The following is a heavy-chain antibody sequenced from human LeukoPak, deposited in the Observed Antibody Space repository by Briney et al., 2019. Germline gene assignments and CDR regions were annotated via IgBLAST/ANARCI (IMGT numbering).Heavy chain of an antibody. V-gene: IGHV4-34*01. CDR1: GGSFSGYY. D-gene: IGHD1-26*01. J-gene: IGHJ5*02. CDR2: INHSGST. Sequence: SETLSLTCAVYGGSFSGYYWSWIRQPPGKGLEWIGEINHSGSTNYNPSLKSRVTISVDTSKNQFSLKLSSVTAADTAVYYCARAPRAVGATGSNWFDPWGQGTLVTVSS. CDR3: ARAPRAVGATGSNWFDP.